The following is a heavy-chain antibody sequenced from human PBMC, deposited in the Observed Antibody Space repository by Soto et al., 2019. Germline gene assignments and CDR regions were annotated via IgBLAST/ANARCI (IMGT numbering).Heavy chain of an antibody. CDR3: ARVPDRYCCGGSFYSSAPYFDY. Sequence: ASVKVSCKASGYTFTSYAMHWVRQAPGQRLEWMGWINAGNGNTKYSQKFQGRVTITRDTSASTAYMELSSLRSEDTAVYYCARVPDRYCCGGSFYSSAPYFDYWGQGTLVTVSS. D-gene: IGHD2-15*01. J-gene: IGHJ4*02. CDR2: INAGNGNT. V-gene: IGHV1-3*01. CDR1: GYTFTSYA.